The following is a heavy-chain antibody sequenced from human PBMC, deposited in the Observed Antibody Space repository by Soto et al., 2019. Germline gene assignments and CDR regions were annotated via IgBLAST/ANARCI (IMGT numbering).Heavy chain of an antibody. D-gene: IGHD2-21*01. CDR1: GYTFSGFYY. J-gene: IGHJ4*02. CDR3: ATTGGPDTGGDYYLDY. Sequence: ASVKVSCKASGYTFSGFYYLQWVRQATGPGLEWMGWINHNSGGTNYTRKFQGRVTMTRDTSIKTAYMELSSLKSDDTAVYYCATTGGPDTGGDYYLDYWGQGTLVTVSS. V-gene: IGHV1-2*02. CDR2: INHNSGGT.